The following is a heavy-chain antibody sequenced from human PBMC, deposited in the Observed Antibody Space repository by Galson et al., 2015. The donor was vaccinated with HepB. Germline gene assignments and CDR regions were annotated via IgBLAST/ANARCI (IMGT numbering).Heavy chain of an antibody. Sequence: SLRLSCAASGFTFSSYSMNWVRQAPGKGLEWVSYISSSSSTIYYADSVKGRFTISRDNAKNSLYLQMNSLRAEDTAVYYCAIGYYYDSSGYYKPLLDYWGQGTLVTVSS. CDR3: AIGYYYDSSGYYKPLLDY. V-gene: IGHV3-48*01. J-gene: IGHJ4*02. CDR1: GFTFSSYS. D-gene: IGHD3-22*01. CDR2: ISSSSSTI.